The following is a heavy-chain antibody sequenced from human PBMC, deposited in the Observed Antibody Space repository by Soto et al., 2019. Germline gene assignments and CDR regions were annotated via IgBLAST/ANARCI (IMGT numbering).Heavy chain of an antibody. CDR3: ARRGIRYFDGYYGMDV. J-gene: IGHJ6*02. CDR1: GYSFTSYW. Sequence: GESLKISCKGSGYSFTSYWIGWVRQMPGKGLEWMGIIYPGDSDTRYSPSFQGHVTISADKSISTAYLQWSSLKASDTAMYYCARRGIRYFDGYYGMDVWGQGTTVTVSS. D-gene: IGHD3-9*01. CDR2: IYPGDSDT. V-gene: IGHV5-51*01.